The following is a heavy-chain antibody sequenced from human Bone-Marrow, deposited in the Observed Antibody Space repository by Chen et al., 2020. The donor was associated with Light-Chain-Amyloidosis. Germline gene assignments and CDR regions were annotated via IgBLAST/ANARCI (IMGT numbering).Heavy chain of an antibody. V-gene: IGHV5-51*01. D-gene: IGHD5-12*01. J-gene: IGHJ4*02. Sequence: EVQLEQPGPEVIKPGESLKISCKGSGYTFPNYWIGWVRQMPGKGLEWMGVIYPDDSDARYSPSFEGQVTISADKSITTAYLQWRSLKASDTTMYYCARRRDGYNFDYWGQGTLVTVSS. CDR1: GYTFPNYW. CDR3: ARRRDGYNFDY. CDR2: IYPDDSDA.